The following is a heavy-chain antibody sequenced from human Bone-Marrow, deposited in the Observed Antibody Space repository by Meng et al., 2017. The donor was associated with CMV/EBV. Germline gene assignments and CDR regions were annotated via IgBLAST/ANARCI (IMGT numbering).Heavy chain of an antibody. CDR3: ARGRDYYYDSSGYNDY. V-gene: IGHV1-3*01. J-gene: IGHJ4*02. Sequence: SGYTFTTYAMHWVRQAPGQRLEWMGWINAGNGNTKYSQSFQGRVTITRDTSASTAYMELSSLRSADTAVYYCARGRDYYYDSSGYNDYWGQGTLVTVSS. D-gene: IGHD3-22*01. CDR2: INAGNGNT. CDR1: GYTFTTYA.